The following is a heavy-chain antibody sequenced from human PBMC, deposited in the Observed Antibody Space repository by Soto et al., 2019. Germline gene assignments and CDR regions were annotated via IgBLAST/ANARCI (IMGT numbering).Heavy chain of an antibody. CDR2: IYWNDDK. D-gene: IGHD3-3*01. CDR3: AHSSLSYYDFWSGYLDAFDI. CDR1: GFSLSTSGVG. V-gene: IGHV2-5*01. J-gene: IGHJ3*02. Sequence: QITLKESGPTLVKPTQTLTLTCTFSGFSLSTSGVGVGWIRQPPGNALEWLALIYWNDDKRYSPSLKSRLTITKDTSKNQVVLTMTNMDPVDTATYYCAHSSLSYYDFWSGYLDAFDIWGQGTMVTVSS.